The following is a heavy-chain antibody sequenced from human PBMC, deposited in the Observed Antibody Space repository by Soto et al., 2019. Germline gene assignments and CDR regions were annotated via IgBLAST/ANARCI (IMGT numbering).Heavy chain of an antibody. V-gene: IGHV3-13*01. CDR2: IEIAGKT. Sequence: GGSLRLSCAASGFTFSNYDMHWVRQATGKCLEWVSAIEIAGKTFYPGSVEGRFTISRDNGKNSLYLQMSSLTVGDTAVYYCAREGERGSGDATDALDIWGQGXLVTV. D-gene: IGHD1-1*01. CDR1: GFTFSNYD. J-gene: IGHJ3*02. CDR3: AREGERGSGDATDALDI.